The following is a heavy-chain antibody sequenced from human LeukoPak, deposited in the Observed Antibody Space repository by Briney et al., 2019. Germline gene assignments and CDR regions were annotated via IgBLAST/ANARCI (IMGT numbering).Heavy chain of an antibody. CDR1: GGSISSSSYY. CDR3: ARHYMVRGVINNYFDY. V-gene: IGHV4-39*01. J-gene: IGHJ4*02. Sequence: SENLSLTCTVSGGSISSSSYYWGWIRQPPGKGLEWIGSIYYSGSTYYNPSLKSRVTISVDTSKNQFSLKLSSVTAADTAVYYCARHYMVRGVINNYFDYWGQGTLVTVSS. CDR2: IYYSGST. D-gene: IGHD3-10*01.